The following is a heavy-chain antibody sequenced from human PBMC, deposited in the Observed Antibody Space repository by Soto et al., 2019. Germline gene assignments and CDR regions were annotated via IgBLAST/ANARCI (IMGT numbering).Heavy chain of an antibody. J-gene: IGHJ5*02. D-gene: IGHD1-1*01. CDR3: VRDGTKTLRDWFDP. CDR2: IYATGTT. CDR1: GASISGFY. Sequence: SETLSLTCTVSGASISGFYWSWIRKSAGKGLEWIGRIYATGTTDYNPSLKSRAMMSVDTSKKQFSLKLRSVTAADTAVYYCVRDGTKTLRDWFDPWGQGISVTVSS. V-gene: IGHV4-4*07.